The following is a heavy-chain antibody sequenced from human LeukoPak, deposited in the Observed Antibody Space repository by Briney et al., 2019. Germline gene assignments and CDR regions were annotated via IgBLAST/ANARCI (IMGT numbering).Heavy chain of an antibody. CDR2: THYNGHT. Sequence: PSETLSLTCTVSGGSITETYWSWVRQPPGKGLEWIGFTHYNGHTYYHPSLSSRVTMSIDTSNNRFSLKLTSMTAADTAKYHCARGGNCRGGVCYSFPGASFDHWGPGKLVTVSS. D-gene: IGHD2-15*01. V-gene: IGHV4-59*01. CDR3: ARGGNCRGGVCYSFPGASFDH. J-gene: IGHJ4*02. CDR1: GGSITETY.